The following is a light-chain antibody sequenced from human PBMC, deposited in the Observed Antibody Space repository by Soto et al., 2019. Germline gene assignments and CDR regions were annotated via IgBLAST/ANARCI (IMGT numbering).Light chain of an antibody. CDR2: AAS. CDR1: QGISSY. CDR3: QQLNSYPALT. V-gene: IGKV1-9*01. J-gene: IGKJ4*01. Sequence: DIQLTQSPSFLSASVGDRVTITCRASQGISSYLAWYQQKPGKAPKLLIYAASTLQSGVPSRFSGSGSGTECTLTISSLQPEDFATYYCQQLNSYPALTFGGGTKVEIK.